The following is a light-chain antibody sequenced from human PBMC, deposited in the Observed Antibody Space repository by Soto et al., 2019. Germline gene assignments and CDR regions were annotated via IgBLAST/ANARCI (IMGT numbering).Light chain of an antibody. CDR1: SSNIGNNY. J-gene: IGLJ2*01. CDR2: ENN. V-gene: IGLV1-51*02. Sequence: QSVLTQPPSVSAAPGQTVTISCSGSSSNIGNNYVSWYRQLPGTAPKLLIYENNKRPSGIPDRFSGSKSGTSATLGITGLQTGDEAYYYCRTWDSSLSTGIFGGGTKVTVL. CDR3: RTWDSSLSTGI.